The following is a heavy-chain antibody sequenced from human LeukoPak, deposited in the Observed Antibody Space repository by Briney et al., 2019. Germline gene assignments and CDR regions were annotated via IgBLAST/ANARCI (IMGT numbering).Heavy chain of an antibody. CDR2: INHSGST. J-gene: IGHJ3*02. CDR3: ARQSSGPTDAFDI. D-gene: IGHD6-19*01. V-gene: IGHV4-34*01. Sequence: PSQTLSLTFAVYGASFSGYYSSSGRQPPGKGLEWIGEINHSGSTNYNPSLKSRVTISVDTSKNQFSLKLSSVTAADTAVYYWARQSSGPTDAFDIWGQGTMVTVSS. CDR1: GASFSGYY.